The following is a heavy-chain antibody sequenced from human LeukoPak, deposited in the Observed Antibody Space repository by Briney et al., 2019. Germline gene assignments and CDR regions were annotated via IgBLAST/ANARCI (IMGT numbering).Heavy chain of an antibody. CDR2: IRGNSERT. J-gene: IGHJ4*02. Sequence: GGSLRLSCAASGFTFSAYAITWVRQAPGKGLEWVSAIRGNSERTYYADSVRGRFTISRDNSKDTVYLQISSRTVEDTAVYYCAREQSGTRGWYTVDYWGQGTLVAVSS. D-gene: IGHD6-19*01. CDR1: GFTFSAYA. CDR3: AREQSGTRGWYTVDY. V-gene: IGHV3-23*01.